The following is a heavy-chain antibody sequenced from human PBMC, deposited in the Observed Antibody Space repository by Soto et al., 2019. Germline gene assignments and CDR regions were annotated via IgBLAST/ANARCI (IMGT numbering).Heavy chain of an antibody. CDR3: ARGTLEWLLFSPYYYGMDV. CDR2: ISAYNGNT. Sequence: ASVKVSCKASGYAFTSYGISWVRQAPGQGLEWMGWISAYNGNTNYAQKFQGRVTMTRNTSISTAYMELSSLRSEDTAVYYCARGTLEWLLFSPYYYGMDVWGQGTTVTVSS. CDR1: GYAFTSYG. J-gene: IGHJ6*02. V-gene: IGHV1-18*01. D-gene: IGHD3-3*01.